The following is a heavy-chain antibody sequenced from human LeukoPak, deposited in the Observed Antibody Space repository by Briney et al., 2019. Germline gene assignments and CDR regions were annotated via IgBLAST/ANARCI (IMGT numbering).Heavy chain of an antibody. CDR2: IIPIFGTA. Sequence: ASVKVSCKTSGYTFTSYGITWVRQAPGQGLEWMGGIIPIFGTANYAQKFQGRVTITADESTSTAYMELSSLRSEDTAVYYCARDGVNDYSTNNWFDPWGQGTLVTVSS. CDR3: ARDGVNDYSTNNWFDP. V-gene: IGHV1-69*13. CDR1: GYTFTSYG. D-gene: IGHD4-11*01. J-gene: IGHJ5*02.